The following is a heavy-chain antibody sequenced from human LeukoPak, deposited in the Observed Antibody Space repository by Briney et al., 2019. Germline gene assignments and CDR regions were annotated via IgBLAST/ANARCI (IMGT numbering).Heavy chain of an antibody. Sequence: GGSLRLSCAASGFTFSGFAMSWVRRTPGKGLEWVSGISGGGGSTYYADSVKGRFTISRDNSKNTLYLQMNSLRAEDTAVYYCAKASATMIVVVITSFDYWGQGTLVTVSP. CDR3: AKASATMIVVVITSFDY. CDR2: ISGGGGST. V-gene: IGHV3-23*01. D-gene: IGHD3-22*01. CDR1: GFTFSGFA. J-gene: IGHJ4*02.